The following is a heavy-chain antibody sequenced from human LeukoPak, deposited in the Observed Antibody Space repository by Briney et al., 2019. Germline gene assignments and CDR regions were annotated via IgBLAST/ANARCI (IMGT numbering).Heavy chain of an antibody. D-gene: IGHD4-17*01. V-gene: IGHV3-48*01. CDR2: ISSSSSTI. J-gene: IGHJ6*03. CDR1: GFTFSSYS. Sequence: PGGSLRLSCAASGFTFSSYSMNWVRQAPGKGLEWVSYISSSSSTIYYADSVKGRFTISRDNAKNSLYLQMNSLRAEDTAVYYCARGVQNGDYYYYYMDVWGKGTTVTVSS. CDR3: ARGVQNGDYYYYYMDV.